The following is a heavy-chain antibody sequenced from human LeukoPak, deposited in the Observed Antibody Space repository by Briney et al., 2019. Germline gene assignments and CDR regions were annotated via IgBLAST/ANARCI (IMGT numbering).Heavy chain of an antibody. CDR3: ASLKNYYDSSGYLVTDAFDI. CDR2: ISGSGGST. V-gene: IGHV3-23*01. Sequence: GGSLRLSCAASGFTFSSYGMSWVRQAPGKGLEWVSAISGSGGSTYYADSVKGRFTISRDNAKNSLYLQMNSLRAEDTAVYYCASLKNYYDSSGYLVTDAFDIWGQGTMVTVSS. J-gene: IGHJ3*02. CDR1: GFTFSSYG. D-gene: IGHD3-22*01.